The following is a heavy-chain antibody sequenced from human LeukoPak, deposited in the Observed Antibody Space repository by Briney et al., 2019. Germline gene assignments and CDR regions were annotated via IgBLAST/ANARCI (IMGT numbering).Heavy chain of an antibody. V-gene: IGHV3-20*04. Sequence: GWSLRLSCAASGFTFDGYGMSWVRQVPGKGLEWVSGINWNGDAIGYVESVKGRFAISRDNAKKSLFVQMNSLRAEDTALYYCARRRNTTTGDAFDIWGQGTMVTVSS. CDR3: ARRRNTTTGDAFDI. J-gene: IGHJ3*02. CDR2: INWNGDAI. CDR1: GFTFDGYG. D-gene: IGHD2/OR15-2a*01.